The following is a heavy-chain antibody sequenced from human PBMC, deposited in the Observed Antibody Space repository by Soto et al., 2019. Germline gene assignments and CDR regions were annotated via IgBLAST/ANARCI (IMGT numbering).Heavy chain of an antibody. V-gene: IGHV5-10-1*01. Sequence: PGESLKISCKGSGYSFTSYWISWVRQMPGKGLEWMGRIDPSDSYTNYSPSFQGHVTISADKSISTAYLQWRSLKASDTAMYYCARRGKVINAIDYWGQGTLVTVSS. J-gene: IGHJ4*02. CDR1: GYSFTSYW. CDR2: IDPSDSYT. CDR3: ARRGKVINAIDY. D-gene: IGHD3-16*02.